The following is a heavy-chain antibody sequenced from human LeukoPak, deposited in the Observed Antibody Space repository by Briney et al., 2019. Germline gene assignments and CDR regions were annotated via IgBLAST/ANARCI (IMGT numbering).Heavy chain of an antibody. J-gene: IGHJ4*02. V-gene: IGHV3-23*01. CDR3: AKDVDPFGSGSYVEGFDY. D-gene: IGHD3-10*01. CDR2: ISGSGGST. CDR1: GFTFSSYA. Sequence: GGSLRLSCEASGFTFSSYAMSWVRQAPGKGLEWVSAISGSGGSTYYADSVKSRFTISRDNSKNTLYVQMNSLRAEDTAVYYCAKDVDPFGSGSYVEGFDYWGQGTLVPVSS.